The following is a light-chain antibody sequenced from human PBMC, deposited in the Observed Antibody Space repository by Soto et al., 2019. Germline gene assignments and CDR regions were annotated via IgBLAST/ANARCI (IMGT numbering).Light chain of an antibody. CDR2: QDS. CDR1: KLGDKY. CDR3: QAWDSHYWV. Sequence: SYELTQPPSVSVSPGQTASITCSGDKLGDKYACWYQQKPGQSPVLVIYQDSKRPSGIPERFSGSNSGNTATLTISGTQAMDEADYYCQAWDSHYWVFGGGTKLTVL. J-gene: IGLJ2*01. V-gene: IGLV3-1*01.